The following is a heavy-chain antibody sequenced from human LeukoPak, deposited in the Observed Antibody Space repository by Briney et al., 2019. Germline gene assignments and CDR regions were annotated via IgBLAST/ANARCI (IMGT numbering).Heavy chain of an antibody. CDR2: ISSSSSYT. D-gene: IGHD5-12*01. CDR1: GFTFSDYY. Sequence: GSLRLSCAASGFTFSDYYMSWIRQAPGKGLEWVSYISSSSSYTNYADSVKGRFTISRDNAKNSLYLQMNSLRAEDTAVYYCARGKWLRVPLDYWGQGTLVTVSS. V-gene: IGHV3-11*05. CDR3: ARGKWLRVPLDY. J-gene: IGHJ4*02.